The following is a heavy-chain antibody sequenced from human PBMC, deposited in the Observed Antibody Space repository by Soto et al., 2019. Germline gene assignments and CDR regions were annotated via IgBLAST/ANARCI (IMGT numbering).Heavy chain of an antibody. J-gene: IGHJ4*02. V-gene: IGHV3-21*01. CDR3: ARVGAWFGEFDYFDY. CDR1: GFPFTSYT. Sequence: PVGSLRLSCAASGFPFTSYTMNWVRQAPGKGLEWVSSISRFSTDIYYADSVRGRFTISRDNARNSVFLQMDSLRAEDTAVYYCARVGAWFGEFDYFDYCGQRTPVTVSS. D-gene: IGHD3-10*01. CDR2: ISRFSTDI.